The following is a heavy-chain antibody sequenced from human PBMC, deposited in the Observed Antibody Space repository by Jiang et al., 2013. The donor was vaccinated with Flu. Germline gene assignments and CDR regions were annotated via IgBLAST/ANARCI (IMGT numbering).Heavy chain of an antibody. CDR3: ARSPVRLVGATIAIPTAFDY. D-gene: IGHD1-26*01. V-gene: IGHV4-39*01. Sequence: GPGLVKPSETLSLTCTVSGDSISSSSYYWGWIRQPPGKGLEWIGSIYYSGSTYYNPSLKSRVTISIDTSKKQFSLQLSSVTAADTAVYYCARSPVRLVGATIAIPTAFDYWGQGTLVTVSS. CDR2: IYYSGST. CDR1: GDSISSSSYY. J-gene: IGHJ4*02.